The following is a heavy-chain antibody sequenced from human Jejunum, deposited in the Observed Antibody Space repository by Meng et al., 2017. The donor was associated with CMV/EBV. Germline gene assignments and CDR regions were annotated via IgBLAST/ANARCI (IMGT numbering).Heavy chain of an antibody. CDR1: YG. Sequence: YGMSWVRQATGQGLEWMGWISVHNGNTNYAQKVQGRVSMTADTSTNTAYMELRSLRSDDTAVYYCARDKVAGGYCSTTTCPQIFTYWGQGTLVTVSS. CDR2: ISVHNGNT. J-gene: IGHJ4*02. D-gene: IGHD2-2*01. CDR3: ARDKVAGGYCSTTTCPQIFTY. V-gene: IGHV1-18*01.